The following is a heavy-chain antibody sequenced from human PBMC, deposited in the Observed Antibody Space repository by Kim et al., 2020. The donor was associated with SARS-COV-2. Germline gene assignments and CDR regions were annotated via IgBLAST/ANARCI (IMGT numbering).Heavy chain of an antibody. J-gene: IGHJ6*02. V-gene: IGHV3-15*01. CDR3: TTYYYDSSGYRTRYYYGMDV. CDR2: IKSKTDGGTT. D-gene: IGHD3-22*01. CDR1: GFTFSNAW. Sequence: GGSLRLSCAASGFTFSNAWMSWVRQAPGMGLEWVGRIKSKTDGGTTDYAAPVKGRFTISRDDSKNTLYLQMNSLKTEDTAVYYCTTYYYDSSGYRTRYYYGMDVWGQGTTVTVSS.